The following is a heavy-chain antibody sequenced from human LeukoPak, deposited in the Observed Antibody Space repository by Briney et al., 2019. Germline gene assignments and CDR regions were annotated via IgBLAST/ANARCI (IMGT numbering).Heavy chain of an antibody. Sequence: NTSQTLSLTCTVSGSSISSGSYYWSWIRQPAGKGLEWIGRIYTSGSTNYNPSLKSRVTISVDTSKNQFSLKLSSVTAADTAVYYCARVSIAVAGNYYFDYWGQGTLVTVTS. CDR2: IYTSGST. D-gene: IGHD6-19*01. CDR1: GSSISSGSYY. V-gene: IGHV4-61*02. CDR3: ARVSIAVAGNYYFDY. J-gene: IGHJ4*02.